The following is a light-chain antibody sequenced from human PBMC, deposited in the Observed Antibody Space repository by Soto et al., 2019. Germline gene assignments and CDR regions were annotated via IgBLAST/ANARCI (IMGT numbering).Light chain of an antibody. J-gene: IGLJ2*01. CDR2: DVT. CDR3: TSYAGTNIYVI. V-gene: IGLV2-8*01. Sequence: QSALTQPPSASGSPGQSVTISCTGTSTDVGTYDYVSWYQQHPGKAPKLIIYDVTNRPSGVPHRFSGSKSGNTASLTVSGLQADDDADCYCTSYAGTNIYVIFGGGTKVTGL. CDR1: STDVGTYDY.